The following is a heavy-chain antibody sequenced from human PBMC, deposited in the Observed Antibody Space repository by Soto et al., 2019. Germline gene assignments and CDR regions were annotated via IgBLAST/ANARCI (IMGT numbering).Heavy chain of an antibody. J-gene: IGHJ4*02. CDR3: ARDIFDN. Sequence: SLRLSCVASGFTFSYYEMNWVRQAPGKGLEWISYITSSGDRAQYADSVKGRFTISRDNTKNLLHLQMTSLSAEDTGFYYCARDIFDNWGQGTLVTVSS. CDR2: ITSSGDRA. CDR1: GFTFSYYE. V-gene: IGHV3-48*03.